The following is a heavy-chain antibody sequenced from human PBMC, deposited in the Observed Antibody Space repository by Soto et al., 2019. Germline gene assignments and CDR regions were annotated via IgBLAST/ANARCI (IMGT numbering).Heavy chain of an antibody. CDR1: GFTFSSYA. CDR2: ISGSGGST. V-gene: IGHV3-23*01. D-gene: IGHD6-13*01. CDR3: AKNKAAAGTIYYYYGMDV. J-gene: IGHJ6*02. Sequence: GVSLRLSCAASGFTFSSYAMSWVRQAPGKGLEWVSAISGSGGSTYYAYSVKGRFTISRDNSKNTLYLQMNSLRAEDTAVYYCAKNKAAAGTIYYYYGMDVWGQGTTVTVSS.